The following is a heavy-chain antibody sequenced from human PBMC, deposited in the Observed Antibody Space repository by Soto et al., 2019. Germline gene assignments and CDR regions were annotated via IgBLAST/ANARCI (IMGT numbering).Heavy chain of an antibody. D-gene: IGHD3-22*01. J-gene: IGHJ4*02. CDR2: IIPIFGTA. Sequence: SVKVSCKASGGTFSSYAISWVRQAPGQGLEWMGGIIPIFGTANYAQKFQGRVTITADESTSTAYMELSSLRSEDTAVYYCATTSITMIVVVTLKGGPFDYWGQGTLVTVSS. CDR3: ATTSITMIVVVTLKGGPFDY. V-gene: IGHV1-69*13. CDR1: GGTFSSYA.